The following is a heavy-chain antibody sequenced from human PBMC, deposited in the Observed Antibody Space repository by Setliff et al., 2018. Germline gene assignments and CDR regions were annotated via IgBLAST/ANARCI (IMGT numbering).Heavy chain of an antibody. J-gene: IGHJ4*02. Sequence: ASETLSLTCTVSGVSIRSYYWSWIRQPPGKGLEWIGYIFYSGSYNYNPSLQSRVSISVDTSKNQLSLKLDSLTAADTAVYFCARLPRTVTHFGYWGQGALVTVSS. D-gene: IGHD4-17*01. V-gene: IGHV4-59*01. CDR3: ARLPRTVTHFGY. CDR2: IFYSGSY. CDR1: GVSIRSYY.